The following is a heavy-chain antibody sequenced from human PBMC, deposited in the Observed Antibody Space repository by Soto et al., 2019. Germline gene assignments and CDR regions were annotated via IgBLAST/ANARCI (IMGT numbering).Heavy chain of an antibody. J-gene: IGHJ4*02. CDR1: GYAFTTYG. CDR3: ARGRYGDY. D-gene: IGHD1-1*01. CDR2: ISAHNGNT. V-gene: IGHV1-18*01. Sequence: QVHLVQSGAEVKKPGASVKVSCKGSGYAFTTYGITWVRQAPGQGLEWMGWISAHNGNTNYAQKLQGRVTVTRDTSTSTAYMELSSLRSDDKSVYYGARGRYGDYWGQGALVTVSS.